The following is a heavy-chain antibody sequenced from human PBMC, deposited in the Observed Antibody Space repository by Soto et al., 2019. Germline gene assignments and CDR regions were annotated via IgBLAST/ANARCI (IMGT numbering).Heavy chain of an antibody. V-gene: IGHV1-18*01. CDR3: ARDWCSSTSCYRHNWFDP. CDR1: GYSFTNYG. CDR2: ISPYNGNT. Sequence: GASVKVSCKASGYSFTNYGISWVRPAPGQGLEWMGWISPYNGNTNHAQKLQGRVTMTTDTSTSTAYMELKSLRSDDTAVYYCARDWCSSTSCYRHNWFDPWGQGTLVTVSS. D-gene: IGHD2-2*01. J-gene: IGHJ5*02.